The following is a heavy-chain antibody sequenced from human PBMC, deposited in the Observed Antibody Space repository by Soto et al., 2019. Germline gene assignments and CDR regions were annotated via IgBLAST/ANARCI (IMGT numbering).Heavy chain of an antibody. Sequence: RGESLEISCKGSGYRFTSYWIGWVRQMPGNGLEWMAIIFPGDSETRYSPSFQGQVTISADKSISTAYLQWSSLKASDTAMYYCARQDDSGLDVWGQGTTVTVSS. CDR2: IFPGDSET. D-gene: IGHD3-3*01. CDR3: ARQDDSGLDV. CDR1: GYRFTSYW. V-gene: IGHV5-51*01. J-gene: IGHJ6*02.